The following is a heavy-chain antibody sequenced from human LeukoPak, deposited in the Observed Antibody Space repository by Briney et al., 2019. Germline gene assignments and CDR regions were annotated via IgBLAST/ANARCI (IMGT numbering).Heavy chain of an antibody. Sequence: PGRSLRLSCAASGFTFSSSAMHWVRQASGKGLEWVSLIRSKANSSATAYAASVKGRFTISRDDSKNTAYLQMNSLKTEDTAVYYCTRGCSSWYHDLGLSYYMDVWGKGTTVTVSS. CDR3: TRGCSSWYHDLGLSYYMDV. CDR1: GFTFSSSA. J-gene: IGHJ6*03. V-gene: IGHV3-73*01. CDR2: IRSKANSSAT. D-gene: IGHD6-13*01.